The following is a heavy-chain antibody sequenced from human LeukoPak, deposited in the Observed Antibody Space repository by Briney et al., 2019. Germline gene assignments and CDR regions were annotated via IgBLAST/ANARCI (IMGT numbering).Heavy chain of an antibody. CDR1: GFTFSSYA. D-gene: IGHD3-16*01. Sequence: GGSLRLSCAASGFTFSSYAMTWVRQAPGKGLEWVSVISGSGGSTYIADSVKGRFTISRDNSKKTLHLQMNSLRAEDTAVYYCAKDHYDYGGGSFDYWGQGTLVTVSS. CDR3: AKDHYDYGGGSFDY. J-gene: IGHJ4*02. CDR2: ISGSGGST. V-gene: IGHV3-23*01.